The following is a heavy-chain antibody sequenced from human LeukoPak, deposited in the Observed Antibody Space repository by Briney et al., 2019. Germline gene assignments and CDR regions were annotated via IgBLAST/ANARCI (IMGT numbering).Heavy chain of an antibody. J-gene: IGHJ4*02. CDR1: GFTFSGYG. CDR2: ISYDGSNK. CDR3: ARDTGSSGLAY. Sequence: GGSLRLSCAASGFTFSGYGMHWVRQAPGKGLEWVALISYDGSNKYCADSVKGRFTISRDNSKNTLYLQMNSLRVEDTAVFYCARDTGSSGLAYWGQGTLVTVSS. D-gene: IGHD6-6*01. V-gene: IGHV3-33*01.